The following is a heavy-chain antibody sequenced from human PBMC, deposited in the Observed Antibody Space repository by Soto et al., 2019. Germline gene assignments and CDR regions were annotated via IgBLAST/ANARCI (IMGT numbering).Heavy chain of an antibody. Sequence: PSETLSLTCTVSGGSISSGGYYWSWIRQHPGKGLEWIGYIYYSGSTYYNPSLKSRVTISVDTSKNQFSLKLSSVTAADTAVYYCAGTYYYDSSGYYTFDYWGQGTLVTVSS. J-gene: IGHJ4*02. CDR3: AGTYYYDSSGYYTFDY. CDR2: IYYSGST. CDR1: GGSISSGGYY. V-gene: IGHV4-31*03. D-gene: IGHD3-22*01.